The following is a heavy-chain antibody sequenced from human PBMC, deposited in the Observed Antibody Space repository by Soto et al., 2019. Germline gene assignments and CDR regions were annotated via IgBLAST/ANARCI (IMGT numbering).Heavy chain of an antibody. Sequence: SETLSLTCTVSGGSISSYYWSWIRQPPGKGLEWIGYIYYSGSTNYNPSLKSRVTISVDTSKNQFSLKLSSVTAADTAVYYCARDYINRSGGSCYSGYFDYWGQGTLVTVSS. CDR2: IYYSGST. V-gene: IGHV4-59*01. CDR3: ARDYINRSGGSCYSGYFDY. J-gene: IGHJ4*02. D-gene: IGHD2-15*01. CDR1: GGSISSYY.